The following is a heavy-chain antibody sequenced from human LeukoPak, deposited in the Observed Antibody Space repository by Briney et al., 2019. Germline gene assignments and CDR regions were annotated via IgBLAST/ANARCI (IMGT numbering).Heavy chain of an antibody. Sequence: PSDTLTLLCTISGGSISGYFWSCIRQPAGKGREGSGDIYYSWSTNYSPSLKSRVNIPVATSRNQFSLKLSSVTAADPAVYYCPRQYSSGWYPFDSWGQGTLVTVSP. CDR2: IYYSWST. CDR1: GGSISGYF. J-gene: IGHJ4*02. D-gene: IGHD6-19*01. V-gene: IGHV4-59*08. CDR3: PRQYSSGWYPFDS.